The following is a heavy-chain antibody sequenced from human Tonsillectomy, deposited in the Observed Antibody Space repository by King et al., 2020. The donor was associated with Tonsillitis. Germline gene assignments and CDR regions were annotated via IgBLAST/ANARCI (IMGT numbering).Heavy chain of an antibody. CDR1: GFTFSSYS. D-gene: IGHD5-12*01. CDR2: ISNSSSTI. Sequence: VQLVESGGGLVQPGGSLRLSCAASGFTFSSYSMNWVRQAPGKGLEWVSYISNSSSTIYYADSVKGRFTISRDNAKNSLYLQMNSLRAEDTAVYYCARERGYSGYDCGQPEYFQHWGQGTLVTVSS. V-gene: IGHV3-48*01. CDR3: ARERGYSGYDCGQPEYFQH. J-gene: IGHJ1*01.